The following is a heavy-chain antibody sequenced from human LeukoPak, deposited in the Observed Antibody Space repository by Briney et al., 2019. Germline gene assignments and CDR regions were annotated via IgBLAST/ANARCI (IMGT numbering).Heavy chain of an antibody. J-gene: IGHJ4*02. CDR1: GFTFGSYA. CDR3: AKGILYYDFWSGPRY. CDR2: ISGSGGST. V-gene: IGHV3-23*01. Sequence: GGSLRLSCGASGFTFGSYAMGWVRQAPGKGLEWVSSISGSGGSTYYADSVKGRFTISRDNSKNTLYLQMNSLRAEDTAVYYCAKGILYYDFWSGPRYWGQGTLVTVSS. D-gene: IGHD3-3*01.